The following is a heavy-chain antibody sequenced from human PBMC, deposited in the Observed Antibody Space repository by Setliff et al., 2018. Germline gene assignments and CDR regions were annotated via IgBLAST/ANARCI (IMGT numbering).Heavy chain of an antibody. Sequence: GESLKISCKGSGYSFTSYWIGWVRQMPGKGLEWMGIIYPGDSDTRYSPSFQGQVTISADKSISTAYLQWSSLKASDTAMYYCARLAMVRGVTSNWFDIWGQGTMVTVSS. V-gene: IGHV5-51*01. CDR2: IYPGDSDT. D-gene: IGHD3-10*01. J-gene: IGHJ3*02. CDR3: ARLAMVRGVTSNWFDI. CDR1: GYSFTSYW.